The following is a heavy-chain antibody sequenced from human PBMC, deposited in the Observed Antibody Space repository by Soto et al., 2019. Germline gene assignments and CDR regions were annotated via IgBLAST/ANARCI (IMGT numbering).Heavy chain of an antibody. CDR3: ARRYGYAFDI. CDR1: GGSISSYY. CDR2: IYYSGST. D-gene: IGHD4-17*01. Sequence: TSETLSLTSTVSGGSISSYYWSWIRQPPGKGLEWIGYIYYSGSTNYNPSLKSRVTISVDTSKNQFSLKLSSVTAADTAVYYCARRYGYAFDIWGQGTMVTVSS. J-gene: IGHJ3*02. V-gene: IGHV4-59*01.